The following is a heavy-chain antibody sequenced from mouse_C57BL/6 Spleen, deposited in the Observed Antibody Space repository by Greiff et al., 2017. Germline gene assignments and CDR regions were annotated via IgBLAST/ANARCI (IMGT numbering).Heavy chain of an antibody. Sequence: VQLQQPGPELVKPGASVKISCKASGYAFSSSWMNWVKQRPGKGLEWIGRIYPGDGDTTYNGKFKGKAILTADKSSSTAYMQLSSLTSEDSAVYFCARRVYYGKGSAMDYWGQGTSVTVSS. V-gene: IGHV1-82*01. CDR2: IYPGDGDT. D-gene: IGHD2-1*01. J-gene: IGHJ4*01. CDR3: ARRVYYGKGSAMDY. CDR1: GYAFSSSW.